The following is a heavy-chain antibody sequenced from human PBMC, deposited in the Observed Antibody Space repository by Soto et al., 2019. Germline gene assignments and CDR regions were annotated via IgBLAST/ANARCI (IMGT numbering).Heavy chain of an antibody. CDR3: AARFGELTAPFD. J-gene: IGHJ4*02. D-gene: IGHD3-10*01. Sequence: SVKVSCKASGGTFSSYAISWVRQAPGQGLEWMGGIIPIFGTANYAQKFQGRVTITAGKSTSTAYMELSSLRSEDTAVYYCAARFGELTAPFDWGQGTLVTVSS. CDR2: IIPIFGTA. CDR1: GGTFSSYA. V-gene: IGHV1-69*06.